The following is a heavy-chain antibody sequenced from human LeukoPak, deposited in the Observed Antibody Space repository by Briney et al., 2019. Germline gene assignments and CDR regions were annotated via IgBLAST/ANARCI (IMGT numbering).Heavy chain of an antibody. Sequence: SETLSLTCTVSGGSISSSSYYWGWIRQPPGKGLEWIGSIYYSGSTYYNPSLKSRVTISVDTSKNQFSLKLSSVTAADTAVYYCARAGIAAAGTALYYFDYWGQGTLVTVSS. CDR2: IYYSGST. CDR3: ARAGIAAAGTALYYFDY. V-gene: IGHV4-39*07. J-gene: IGHJ4*02. D-gene: IGHD6-13*01. CDR1: GGSISSSSYY.